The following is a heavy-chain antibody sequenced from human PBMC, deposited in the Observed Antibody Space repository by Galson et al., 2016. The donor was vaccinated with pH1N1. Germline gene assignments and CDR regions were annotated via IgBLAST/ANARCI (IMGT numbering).Heavy chain of an antibody. CDR1: GFSFSSYW. J-gene: IGHJ6*02. V-gene: IGHV3-7*01. CDR2: IKQDGTEK. Sequence: LRLSCAASGFSFSSYWMSWVRQAPGKGLEWVANIKQDGTEKYYVASVKGRFTISRDNAKNSLYLQMNSLRAEDTAVYYCARVNHYYYYGMDVWGQGTTVTVSS. CDR3: ARVNHYYYYGMDV. D-gene: IGHD1-14*01.